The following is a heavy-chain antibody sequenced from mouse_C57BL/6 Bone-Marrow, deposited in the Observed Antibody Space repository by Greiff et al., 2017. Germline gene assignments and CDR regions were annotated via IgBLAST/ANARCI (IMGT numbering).Heavy chain of an antibody. D-gene: IGHD1-1*01. V-gene: IGHV1-81*01. J-gene: IGHJ3*01. CDR2: IYPRSGNT. CDR3: ARDYYGSSPFAY. Sequence: VQLQQSGAELARPGASVKLSCKASGYTFTSYGISWVKQRTGQGLEWIGEIYPRSGNTYYNEKFKGKATLTADKSSSTAYMELRSLTSEDSAVYFCARDYYGSSPFAYGGQGTLVTVSA. CDR1: GYTFTSYG.